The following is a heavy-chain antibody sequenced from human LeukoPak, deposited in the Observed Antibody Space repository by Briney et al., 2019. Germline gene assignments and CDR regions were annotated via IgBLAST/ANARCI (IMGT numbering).Heavy chain of an antibody. CDR1: GFTFSTYW. Sequence: GGSLRLSCAASGFTFSTYWMHWVRQAPGKGLVWVSRINSVGSSTSYADSVKGRFTISRDDSKSTLYLQMNSLRAEDTTVYFCARDSDKYSGSRYYYYYYMDVWGKGTTVTVSS. V-gene: IGHV3-74*01. J-gene: IGHJ6*03. CDR3: ARDSDKYSGSRYYYYYYMDV. CDR2: INSVGSST. D-gene: IGHD1-26*01.